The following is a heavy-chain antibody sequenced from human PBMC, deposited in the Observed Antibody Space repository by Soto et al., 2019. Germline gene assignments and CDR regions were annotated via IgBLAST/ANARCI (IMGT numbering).Heavy chain of an antibody. J-gene: IGHJ4*02. V-gene: IGHV3-23*01. CDR2: ISGSGGST. CDR1: GFTFSSYA. D-gene: IGHD6-13*01. CDR3: AKDSPYSSSWYPSTYFDY. Sequence: PGGSLRLSCAASGFTFSSYAMSWVRQAPGKGLEWVSAISGSGGSTYYADSVKGRFTISRDNSKNTLYLQMNSLRAEDTAVYYCAKDSPYSSSWYPSTYFDYCGQGTLVTVSS.